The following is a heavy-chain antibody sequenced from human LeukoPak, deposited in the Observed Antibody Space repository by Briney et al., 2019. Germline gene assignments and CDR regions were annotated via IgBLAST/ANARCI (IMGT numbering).Heavy chain of an antibody. Sequence: SVKVSCKASGGTFSSYAISWVRQAPGQGLEWMGGIIPIFGTANYAQKFQGRVTITADESTSTAYMELSSLRSEDTAVYYCASGYYDSSGYFPFDYWGQGTLVTVSS. D-gene: IGHD3-22*01. V-gene: IGHV1-69*13. CDR2: IIPIFGTA. CDR3: ASGYYDSSGYFPFDY. CDR1: GGTFSSYA. J-gene: IGHJ4*02.